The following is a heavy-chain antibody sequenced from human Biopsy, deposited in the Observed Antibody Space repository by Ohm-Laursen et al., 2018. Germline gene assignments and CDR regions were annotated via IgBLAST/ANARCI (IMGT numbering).Heavy chain of an antibody. CDR2: INQSGST. J-gene: IGHJ6*02. Sequence: GILSLTCPVNGESSSGYFWNWIRQPPGKGLEWIGEINQSGSTKYNPSLKRRATLSADSSNSQFSLRLTSVTAADTAIYYCARGSGYFKLDVWGQGTTVTVSS. D-gene: IGHD5-12*01. V-gene: IGHV4-34*01. CDR1: GESSSGYF. CDR3: ARGSGYFKLDV.